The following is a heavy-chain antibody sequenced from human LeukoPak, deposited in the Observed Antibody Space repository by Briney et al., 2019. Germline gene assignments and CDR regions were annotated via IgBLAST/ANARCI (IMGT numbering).Heavy chain of an antibody. V-gene: IGHV3-30*04. CDR1: GFTFSTYA. D-gene: IGHD6-13*01. J-gene: IGHJ3*02. Sequence: GGSLRLSCAASGFTFSTYAMSWVRQAPGKGLEWVAVISYDGSNKYYADSVKGRFTISRDNSKNTLYLQMNSLRAEDTAVYYCAREGQQLADETDAFDIWGQGTMVTVSS. CDR2: ISYDGSNK. CDR3: AREGQQLADETDAFDI.